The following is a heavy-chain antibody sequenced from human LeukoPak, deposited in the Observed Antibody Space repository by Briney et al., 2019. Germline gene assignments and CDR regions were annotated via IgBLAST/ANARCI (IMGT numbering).Heavy chain of an antibody. D-gene: IGHD3-22*01. J-gene: IGHJ4*02. Sequence: SETLSLTCTVSGGSISSGDYYWSWIRQPPGKGLEWIGYIYYSGSTNYNPSLKSRVTISVDTSKNQFSLKLSSVTAADTAVYYCARGKGPTPYYYDSSGYSRTYYFDYWGQGTLVTVSS. CDR3: ARGKGPTPYYYDSSGYSRTYYFDY. CDR1: GGSISSGDYY. V-gene: IGHV4-30-4*08. CDR2: IYYSGST.